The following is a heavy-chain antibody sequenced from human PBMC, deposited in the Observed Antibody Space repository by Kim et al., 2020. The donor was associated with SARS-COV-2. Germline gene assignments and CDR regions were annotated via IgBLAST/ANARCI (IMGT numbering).Heavy chain of an antibody. Sequence: SETLSLTCTVSGGSISNYYWSWIRQSPGKGLEWLGYIYYLGSTNYNPSLKSRITISVDRAKNQFSLILNSVTAADSGVFYCARNRGGGNYGGSYGLDVWGQGTTVSVSS. J-gene: IGHJ6*02. CDR1: GGSISNYY. V-gene: IGHV4-59*13. CDR3: ARNRGGGNYGGSYGLDV. D-gene: IGHD1-7*01. CDR2: IYYLGST.